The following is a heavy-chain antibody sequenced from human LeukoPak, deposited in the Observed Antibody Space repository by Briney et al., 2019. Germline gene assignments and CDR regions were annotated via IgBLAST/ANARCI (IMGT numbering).Heavy chain of an antibody. V-gene: IGHV3-23*01. CDR3: AKKGGVGSSSWPYPYYFDY. Sequence: GGSLRLSCAASGFTFTSYGMSWVRQAPGKGLDWVSAVSGSGGSTNYADSVTGRFTISRDNSKNTLYLQMNSLRAEDTAVYYCAKKGGVGSSSWPYPYYFDYWGQGTLVTVSS. J-gene: IGHJ4*02. CDR2: VSGSGGST. D-gene: IGHD6-13*01. CDR1: GFTFTSYG.